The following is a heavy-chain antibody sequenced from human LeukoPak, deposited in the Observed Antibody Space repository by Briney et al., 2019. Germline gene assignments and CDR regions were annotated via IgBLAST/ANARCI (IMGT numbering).Heavy chain of an antibody. V-gene: IGHV3-21*06. D-gene: IGHD3-3*01. CDR2: ISTSSRHI. J-gene: IGHJ4*02. Sequence: PGGSLRLSCAASGFTFDSFSMNWVRQAPGKGLEWVSSISTSSRHIYHADSVKGRFTISRDNAKNTLYLHMNSLRAEDTAVYYCASHDLFFGLDFWGKGTLVTVSS. CDR3: ASHDLFFGLDF. CDR1: GFTFDSFS.